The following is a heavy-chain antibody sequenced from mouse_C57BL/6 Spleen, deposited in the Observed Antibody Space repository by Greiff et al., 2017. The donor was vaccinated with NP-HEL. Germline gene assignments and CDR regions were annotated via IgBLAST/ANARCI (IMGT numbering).Heavy chain of an antibody. D-gene: IGHD1-1*01. V-gene: IGHV1-19*01. CDR3: ASYYGSSYDFDY. CDR2: INPYNGGT. Sequence: EVQLQQSGPVLVKPGASVKMSCKASGYTFTDYYMNWVKQSHGKSLEWIGVINPYNGGTSYNQKFKGQATLTVDKSSSTAYMELNSLTSEDSAVYYCASYYGSSYDFDYWGQGTTLTVSS. CDR1: GYTFTDYY. J-gene: IGHJ2*01.